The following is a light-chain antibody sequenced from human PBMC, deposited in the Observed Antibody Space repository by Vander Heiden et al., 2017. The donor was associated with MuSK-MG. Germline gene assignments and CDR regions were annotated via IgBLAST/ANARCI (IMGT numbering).Light chain of an antibody. CDR2: AGF. Sequence: DIQMTQSPSSLSASVGDRVTITCRASQTISSFLNWYQQKPGKAPTVLIYAGFSLQSGVPSRFSGSGSGTDFTRTISSLKPEDSATYYCQQSYGRPYTFGQGTKLEI. CDR1: QTISSF. J-gene: IGKJ2*01. CDR3: QQSYGRPYT. V-gene: IGKV1-39*01.